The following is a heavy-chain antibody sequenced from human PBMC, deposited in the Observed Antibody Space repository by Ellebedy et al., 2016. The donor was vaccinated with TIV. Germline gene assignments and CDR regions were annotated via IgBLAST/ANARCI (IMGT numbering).Heavy chain of an antibody. Sequence: AASVKVSCKASGYTFTGYYMHWVRQAPGQGLEWMGWINPNSGGTNYAQKFQGRVTMTRDTSISTAYMELSRLRSDDTAVYYCARDLAQWLGVYYYYYGMDVWGQGTTVTVSS. J-gene: IGHJ6*02. CDR1: GYTFTGYY. CDR2: INPNSGGT. CDR3: ARDLAQWLGVYYYYYGMDV. D-gene: IGHD6-19*01. V-gene: IGHV1-2*02.